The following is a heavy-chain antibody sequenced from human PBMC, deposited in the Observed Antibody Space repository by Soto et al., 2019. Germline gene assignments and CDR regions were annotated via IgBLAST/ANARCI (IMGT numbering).Heavy chain of an antibody. D-gene: IGHD6-6*01. CDR2: IIPIFGTA. J-gene: IGHJ4*02. Sequence: ASVKVSCKASGGTFSSYAISWVRQAPGQGLEWMGGIIPIFGTANYAQKFQGRVTITADESTSIAYMELSNLRSEDTVVYYCAVSTGSSSYFDYWGQGTLVTVSS. CDR3: AVSTGSSSYFDY. V-gene: IGHV1-69*13. CDR1: GGTFSSYA.